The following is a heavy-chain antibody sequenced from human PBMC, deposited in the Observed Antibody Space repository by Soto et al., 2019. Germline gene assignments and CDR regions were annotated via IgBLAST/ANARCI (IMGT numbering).Heavy chain of an antibody. J-gene: IGHJ6*03. CDR3: AKGGHYYYYYMDV. V-gene: IGHV3-9*01. CDR2: ISWNSGSI. Sequence: GGSLRLSCVASGFTFDDYAMHWVRQAPGKGLEWVSGISWNSGSIGYADSVKGRFTISRDNAKNSLYLQMNSLRAEDTALYYCAKGGHYYYYYMDVWGKGTTVTVSS. CDR1: GFTFDDYA.